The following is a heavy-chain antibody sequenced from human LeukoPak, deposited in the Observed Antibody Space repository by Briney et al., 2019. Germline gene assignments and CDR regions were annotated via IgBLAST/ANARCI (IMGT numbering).Heavy chain of an antibody. CDR2: MSAYNGNT. V-gene: IGHV1-18*01. J-gene: IGHJ5*02. CDR1: GYTFTSYG. Sequence: ASVKVSCKASGYTFTSYGISWVRQAPGQGLEWMGWMSAYNGNTTFEQKLQGRVTMTTDTSTITAYVELRSLRSDDTAVYYCARGIAAANNWFDPWGQGTLVTVSS. D-gene: IGHD6-13*01. CDR3: ARGIAAANNWFDP.